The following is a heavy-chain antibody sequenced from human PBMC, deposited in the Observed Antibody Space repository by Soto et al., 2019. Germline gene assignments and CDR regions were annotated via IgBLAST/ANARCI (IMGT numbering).Heavy chain of an antibody. CDR3: ATLTWGGDIINAGCRPGPLMRLSIFHX. CDR1: GITFRDSY. CDR2: ISESGTII. Sequence: WGSLRLSCAASGITFRDSYMSWIRQAPGKGLEWISFISESGTIIYYADSVRGRFTISRDNTNDALFLKMNSLRAEDTAVYYCATLTWGGDIINAGCRPGPLMRLSIFHXWGQGTMVTVSX. J-gene: IGHJ4*01. D-gene: IGHD3-10*01. V-gene: IGHV3-11*01.